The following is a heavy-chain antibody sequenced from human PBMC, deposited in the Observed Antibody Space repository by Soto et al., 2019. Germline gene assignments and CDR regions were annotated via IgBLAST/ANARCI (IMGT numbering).Heavy chain of an antibody. CDR3: ALAHRLGYSYGPALDY. V-gene: IGHV1-3*01. CDR2: IHAGKGNT. D-gene: IGHD5-18*01. CDR1: GYTFTDYS. J-gene: IGHJ4*02. Sequence: ASVKVSCKASGYTFTDYSMHWVRQAPGQRLEWMGWIHAGKGNTRYSQKFQGRVTISWDRSATTAYVDLSSLRSEDTALYYCALAHRLGYSYGPALDYWGQGTLVTVSS.